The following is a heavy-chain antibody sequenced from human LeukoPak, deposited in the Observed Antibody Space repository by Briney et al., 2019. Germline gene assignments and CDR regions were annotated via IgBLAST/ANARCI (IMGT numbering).Heavy chain of an antibody. Sequence: GGSLRLSCAASGFTFSKYWMLWVRQAPGKGLQSVSRINTDGTVTTYADSVKGRFTVSRDNADNTMFLQMNSVRDEDTAVYYCATKQWLAPPPDSWGQGTPVTVSS. CDR1: GFTFSKYW. V-gene: IGHV3-74*01. CDR2: INTDGTVT. D-gene: IGHD6-19*01. J-gene: IGHJ4*02. CDR3: ATKQWLAPPPDS.